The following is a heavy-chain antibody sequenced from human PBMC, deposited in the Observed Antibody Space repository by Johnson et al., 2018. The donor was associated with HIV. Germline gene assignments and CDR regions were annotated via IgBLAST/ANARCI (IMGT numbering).Heavy chain of an antibody. CDR1: AFTFSSYA. D-gene: IGHD6-6*01. V-gene: IGHV3-33*06. CDR3: AKQQLVPDDAFDI. Sequence: QVQLVESGGGVVQPGGSLRLSCAASAFTFSSYAMHWVRQAPGKGLEWVAVIWYDGSNKYYADSVKGRFTISRDNSKNTLYLQMNSLRAEDTAVYYCAKQQLVPDDAFDIWGQGTMVTVSS. CDR2: IWYDGSNK. J-gene: IGHJ3*02.